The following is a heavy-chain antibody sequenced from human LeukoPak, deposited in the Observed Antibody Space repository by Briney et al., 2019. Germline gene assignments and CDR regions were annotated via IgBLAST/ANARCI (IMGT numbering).Heavy chain of an antibody. D-gene: IGHD1-26*01. V-gene: IGHV1-69*13. J-gene: IGHJ4*02. CDR1: GGTFSSYA. CDR3: ARETRYSGSPVPFDY. CDR2: IIPIFGTA. Sequence: ASVKVSCKASGGTFSSYAISWVRQAPGQGLEWMGGIIPIFGTANYAQKFQGRVTITVDESTSTAYMELSSLRSEDTAVYYCARETRYSGSPVPFDYWGQGTLVTVSS.